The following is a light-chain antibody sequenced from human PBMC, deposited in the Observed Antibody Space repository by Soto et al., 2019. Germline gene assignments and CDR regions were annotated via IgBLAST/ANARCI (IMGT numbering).Light chain of an antibody. V-gene: IGKV3-20*01. Sequence: EIVLTQSPGTLSLSPGERATLSCRASQSISSTYLTWYHQKPGQAPRLLINDASRRATGIPDRFSGSGSGTDFSLTISRLEPEDFAVYYCQHYYSARWTFGLGTKVEIK. CDR1: QSISSTY. J-gene: IGKJ1*01. CDR3: QHYYSARWT. CDR2: DAS.